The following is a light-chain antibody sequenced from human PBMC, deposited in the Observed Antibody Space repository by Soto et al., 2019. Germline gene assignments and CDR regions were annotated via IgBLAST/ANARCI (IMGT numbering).Light chain of an antibody. V-gene: IGKV3-20*01. J-gene: IGKJ1*01. CDR1: HTISSSY. Sequence: ENMWTQSPGTLSLSPGERATLCCRSSHTISSSYFGWYQQKPAQAPRLLMYGISRRATGIPDRFSGSGSGTDFTLTITRLEPEDFAVYYCQQYVTSSPRTFGQGTKVDIK. CDR3: QQYVTSSPRT. CDR2: GIS.